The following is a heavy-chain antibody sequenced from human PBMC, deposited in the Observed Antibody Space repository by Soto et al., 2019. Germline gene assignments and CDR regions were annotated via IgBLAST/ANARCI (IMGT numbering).Heavy chain of an antibody. D-gene: IGHD3-22*01. CDR1: GFTFSNHY. CDR3: VRATYFSDSSGYTRCFDY. J-gene: IGHJ4*02. V-gene: IGHV3-11*01. CDR2: ISTSGTST. Sequence: QMHLVESGGGLVKPGGSLRLSCEASGFTFSNHYMAWIRQAPGKGLEWVSYISTSGTSTFYADSVKGRFTTSRDESKNSVYLQMNSLKTEDTAVYYCVRATYFSDSSGYTRCFDYWGQGTLVTVSS.